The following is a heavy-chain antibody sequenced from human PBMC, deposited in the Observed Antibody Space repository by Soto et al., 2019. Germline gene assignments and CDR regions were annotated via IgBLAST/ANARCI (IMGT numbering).Heavy chain of an antibody. CDR1: RDSISRGGYY. CDR3: ARTRTDTSSSFDH. J-gene: IGHJ4*02. V-gene: IGHV4-31*03. D-gene: IGHD6-6*01. Sequence: QVQLQESGPGLVRPSQTLSLTCTVSRDSISRGGYYWSWIRQHAGKGLEWIGYVTHSGSSFYNPSLQSRVIISVDTSKNQFALKLTPVTAADTAVYYCARTRTDTSSSFDHWGQGTLVTVSS. CDR2: VTHSGSS.